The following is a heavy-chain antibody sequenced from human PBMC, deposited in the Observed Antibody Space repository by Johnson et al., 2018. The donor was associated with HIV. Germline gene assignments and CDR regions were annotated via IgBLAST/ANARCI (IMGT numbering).Heavy chain of an antibody. V-gene: IGHV3-74*02. CDR1: GFTFSTNW. D-gene: IGHD3-10*01. CDR2: INSDGSST. Sequence: EKLVESGGGVVQPGRSLRLSCVGSGFTFSTNWMHWVRQAPGKGLVWVSRINSDGSSTSYADSVKGRFTISRDNAKNTLYLQMDSLGAEDTAVYYCARVQLLADDVFNIWGQGTMVTVSS. J-gene: IGHJ3*02. CDR3: ARVQLLADDVFNI.